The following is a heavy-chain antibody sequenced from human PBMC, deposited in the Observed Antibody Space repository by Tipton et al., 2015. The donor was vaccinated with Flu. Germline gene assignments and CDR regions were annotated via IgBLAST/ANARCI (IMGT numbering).Heavy chain of an antibody. J-gene: IGHJ5*02. CDR1: GGSFSGYY. V-gene: IGHV4-34*01. Sequence: TLSLTCAVYGGSFSGYYWSWIRQPPGKGLEWIGEINHSGSTNYNPPLKSRVTISVDTSKNQFSLKLSSVTAADTAVYYCARGRDILRAFDPWGQGTLVTVSS. D-gene: IGHD3-9*01. CDR2: INHSGST. CDR3: ARGRDILRAFDP.